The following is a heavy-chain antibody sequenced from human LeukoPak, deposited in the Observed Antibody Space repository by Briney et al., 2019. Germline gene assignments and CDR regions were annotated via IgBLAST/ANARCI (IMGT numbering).Heavy chain of an antibody. CDR1: GFTFTSYS. J-gene: IGHJ4*02. Sequence: PGGSLRLSCAASGFTFTSYSMNWVRQAPGKGLEWVAVISYDGSNKYYADSVKGRFTISRDNSKNTLYLQMNSLRAEDTAVYYCAKGAAPDYWGQGTLVTVSS. D-gene: IGHD6-13*01. V-gene: IGHV3-30*18. CDR2: ISYDGSNK. CDR3: AKGAAPDY.